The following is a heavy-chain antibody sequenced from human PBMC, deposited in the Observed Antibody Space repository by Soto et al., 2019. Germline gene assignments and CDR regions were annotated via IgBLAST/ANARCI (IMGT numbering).Heavy chain of an antibody. CDR2: INAGNGNT. D-gene: IGHD2-8*01. Sequence: QVPLVQSGAEVKKPGASVKVSCKASGYTFTSYAMHWVRQAPGQRLEWMGWINAGNGNTKYSQKFQGRVTITRDTSASTAYMELSSLRSEDTAVYYCARGGGYCTNGVCYVYFDYWGQGTLVTVSS. J-gene: IGHJ4*02. V-gene: IGHV1-3*01. CDR3: ARGGGYCTNGVCYVYFDY. CDR1: GYTFTSYA.